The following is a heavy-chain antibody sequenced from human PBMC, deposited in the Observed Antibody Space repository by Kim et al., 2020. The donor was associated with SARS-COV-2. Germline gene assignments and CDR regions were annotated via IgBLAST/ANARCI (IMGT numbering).Heavy chain of an antibody. J-gene: IGHJ4*02. V-gene: IGHV4-39*07. D-gene: IGHD2-21*02. CDR2: VPYSGAT. Sequence: SETLSLTCTVSGVSISSSGYLWAWIRQSPEMGLEWLASVPYSGATYYNPSLKSRGTITKDTSKNQISMELNSVTAADTAVYYCSRYSNSHCSLRYWGQGT. CDR1: GVSISSSGYL. CDR3: SRYSNSHCSLRY.